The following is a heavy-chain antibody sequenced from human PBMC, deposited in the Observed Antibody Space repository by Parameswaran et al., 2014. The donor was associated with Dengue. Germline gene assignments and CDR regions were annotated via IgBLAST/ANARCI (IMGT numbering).Heavy chain of an antibody. Sequence: RWIRQPPGKGLEWAGFIRSKAYGGTTEYAASVKGRFTISRDDSKSIAYLQMNSLKTEDTAVYYCTREEWFGEFTPNWGQGTLVTVSS. CDR2: IRSKAYGGTT. J-gene: IGHJ4*02. V-gene: IGHV3-49*02. D-gene: IGHD3-10*01. CDR3: TREEWFGEFTPN.